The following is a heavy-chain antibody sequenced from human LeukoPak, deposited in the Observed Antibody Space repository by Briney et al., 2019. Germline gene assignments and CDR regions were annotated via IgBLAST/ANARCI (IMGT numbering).Heavy chain of an antibody. CDR3: ARGIHYDFWSYYYMDV. CDR2: IYYSGST. J-gene: IGHJ6*03. V-gene: IGHV4-39*07. CDR1: GGSISSSSYY. Sequence: SSETLSLTCTVSGGSISSSSYYWGWIRQPPGKGLEWIGSIYYSGSTYYNPSLKSRVTISVDTSKNQFSLKLSSVTAADTAVYYCARGIHYDFWSYYYMDVWGKGTTVTVSS. D-gene: IGHD3-3*01.